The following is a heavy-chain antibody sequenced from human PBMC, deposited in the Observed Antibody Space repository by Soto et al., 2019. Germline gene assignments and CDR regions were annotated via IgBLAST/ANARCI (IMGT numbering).Heavy chain of an antibody. CDR1: GFNFNSYT. V-gene: IGHV3-21*06. Sequence: GGSLRLSCSASGFNFNSYTMNWVRQAPGKGLEWVSSISRFSDRTYYADSVKGRFAIFRANAENSVYLQVNSLRAEDTAVYYCARVGAYLGEFDYFDYWGQGTPVTVSS. J-gene: IGHJ4*02. CDR3: ARVGAYLGEFDYFDY. CDR2: ISRFSDRT. D-gene: IGHD3-10*01.